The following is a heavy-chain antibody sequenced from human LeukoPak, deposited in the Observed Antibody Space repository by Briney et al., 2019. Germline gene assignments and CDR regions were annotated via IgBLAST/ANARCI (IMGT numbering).Heavy chain of an antibody. J-gene: IGHJ6*03. Sequence: PGGPLTLSCAASGFTFDDYAMHWVRHAPGKGLEWVSGISWNSGSIVYADSVKGRFPISRDNAKNSLYLQMNSLRAEDMALYYCAKAGIAVAGAREAEGRYCYYYMDVWGKGTTVTVAS. V-gene: IGHV3-9*03. CDR1: GFTFDDYA. CDR3: AKAGIAVAGAREAEGRYCYYYMDV. CDR2: ISWNSGSI. D-gene: IGHD6-19*01.